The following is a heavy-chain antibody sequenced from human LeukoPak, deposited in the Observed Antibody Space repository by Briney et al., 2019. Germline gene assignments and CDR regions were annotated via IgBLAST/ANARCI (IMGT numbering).Heavy chain of an antibody. CDR2: IIPIFGTA. CDR1: GGTFSSYA. D-gene: IGHD6-19*01. V-gene: IGHV1-69*05. J-gene: IGHJ4*02. Sequence: SVKVSCKASGGTFSSYATSWVRQAPGQGLEWMGGIIPIFGTANYAQKFQGRVTITTDESTSTAYMELSSLRSEDTAVYYCASISSGWHGVDYWGQGTLVTVSS. CDR3: ASISSGWHGVDY.